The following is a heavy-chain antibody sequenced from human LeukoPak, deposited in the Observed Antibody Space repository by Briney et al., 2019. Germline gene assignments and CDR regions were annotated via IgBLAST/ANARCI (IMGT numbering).Heavy chain of an antibody. Sequence: ASVKVSCKASGYTFTGYYMHWVRQAPGQGLEWMVWINPNSGGTNYAQKFQGRVTMTRDTSISTAYMELSRLRSDDTAVYYCARELKNYYGSGSYPNWFDPWGQGTLVTVSS. CDR2: INPNSGGT. CDR1: GYTFTGYY. D-gene: IGHD3-10*01. CDR3: ARELKNYYGSGSYPNWFDP. J-gene: IGHJ5*02. V-gene: IGHV1-2*02.